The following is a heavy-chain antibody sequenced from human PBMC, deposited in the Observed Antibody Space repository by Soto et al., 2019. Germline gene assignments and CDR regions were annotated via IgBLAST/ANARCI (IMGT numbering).Heavy chain of an antibody. CDR2: IFYSEST. J-gene: IGHJ4*02. CDR3: ARGNGDYYFDY. CDR1: GGSIGSGACY. D-gene: IGHD3-16*01. V-gene: IGHV4-31*03. Sequence: SETLCVTCSVAGGSIGSGACYWNWIRQRPGKGLEWIGYIFYSESTYYNPSLESRVTISVETSKNQFSLKLSSVTAADTAVYYCARGNGDYYFDYWGQGALVTVSS.